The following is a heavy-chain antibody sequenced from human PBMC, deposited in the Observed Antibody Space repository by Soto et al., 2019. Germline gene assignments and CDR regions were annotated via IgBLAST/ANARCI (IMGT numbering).Heavy chain of an antibody. J-gene: IGHJ3*02. V-gene: IGHV4-30-2*01. CDR2: IYHSGST. CDR3: ARTPDI. Sequence: PSETLSLTCAVYGGSFSGYSWSWIRQPPGKGLEWIGYIYHSGSTYYNPSLKSRVTISVDRSKNQFSLKLSSVTAADTAVYYCARTPDIWGQGTMVTVSS. CDR1: GGSFSGYS.